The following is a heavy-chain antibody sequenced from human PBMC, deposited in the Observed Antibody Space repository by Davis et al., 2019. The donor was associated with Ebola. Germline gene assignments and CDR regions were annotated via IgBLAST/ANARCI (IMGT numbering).Heavy chain of an antibody. Sequence: GESLKISCAASGFNFRNFAIHWLRQAPGKGLEWVSGINWNGGSTGYADSVKGRFTISRDNAKNSLYLRMNSLRAEDTALYHCARVNAVTGYSRFDPWGQGTLVTVSS. D-gene: IGHD3-9*01. CDR1: GFNFRNFA. CDR2: INWNGGST. CDR3: ARVNAVTGYSRFDP. V-gene: IGHV3-20*01. J-gene: IGHJ5*02.